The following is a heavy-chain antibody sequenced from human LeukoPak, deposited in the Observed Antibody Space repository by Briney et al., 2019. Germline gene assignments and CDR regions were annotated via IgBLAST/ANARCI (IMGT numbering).Heavy chain of an antibody. D-gene: IGHD3-22*01. Sequence: ASVKVSCKASGYTFISYGISWVRQAPGQGLEWMGWINAYNGNTNYAQKLQGRVTMTTDTSTSTAYMELRSLRSDDTAVYYCARELNYDSSGYYFDYWGQGTLVTVSS. V-gene: IGHV1-18*01. CDR3: ARELNYDSSGYYFDY. J-gene: IGHJ4*02. CDR1: GYTFISYG. CDR2: INAYNGNT.